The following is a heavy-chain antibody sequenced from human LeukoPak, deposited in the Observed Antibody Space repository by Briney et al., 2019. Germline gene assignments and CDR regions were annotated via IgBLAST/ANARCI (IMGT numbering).Heavy chain of an antibody. D-gene: IGHD3-10*01. CDR1: GYTFTSYG. V-gene: IGHV1-18*01. CDR3: ARPGAVSYYAREGGY. CDR2: ISAYNGNT. J-gene: IGHJ4*02. Sequence: ASVKVSCKASGYTFTSYGINWVRQAPGQGLEWMGWISAYNGNTNYAQKLQGRVTMTTDTSTTTAYMELRSLRSDDTAVYYCARPGAVSYYAREGGYWGQGTLVTVSS.